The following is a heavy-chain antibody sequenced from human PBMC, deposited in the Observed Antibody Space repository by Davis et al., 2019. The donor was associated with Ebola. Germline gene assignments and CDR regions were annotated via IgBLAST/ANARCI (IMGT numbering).Heavy chain of an antibody. V-gene: IGHV1-46*03. CDR1: GYTFTSYG. Sequence: ASVKVSCKASGYTFTSYGITWVRQAPGQGLEWMGIINPSGGSTSYAQKFQGRVTMTRDTSTSTVYMELSSLRSEDTAVYYCARAVAGLYYFDYWGQGTLVTVSS. D-gene: IGHD6-19*01. CDR2: INPSGGST. CDR3: ARAVAGLYYFDY. J-gene: IGHJ4*02.